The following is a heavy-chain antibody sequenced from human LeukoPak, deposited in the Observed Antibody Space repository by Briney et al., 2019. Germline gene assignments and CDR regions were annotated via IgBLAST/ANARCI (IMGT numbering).Heavy chain of an antibody. CDR2: IYYSGST. V-gene: IGHV4-39*01. D-gene: IGHD2-2*01. Sequence: SETLSLTCTVSGGSISSSSYYWGWIRQPPGKGLEWIGSIYYSGSTYYNPSLKSRVTISVDTSKNQFSLKLSSVTAADTAVYYCARPPLSSAETYFDYWGQGTLVTVSS. J-gene: IGHJ4*02. CDR3: ARPPLSSAETYFDY. CDR1: GGSISSSSYY.